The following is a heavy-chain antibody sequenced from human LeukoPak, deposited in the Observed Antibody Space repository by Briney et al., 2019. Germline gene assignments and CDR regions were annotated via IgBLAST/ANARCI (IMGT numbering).Heavy chain of an antibody. D-gene: IGHD4-23*01. Sequence: ASVKVSCKASGYTFTGYYMHWVRQAPGQGLEWMGWINPNSGGTNYAQKFQGRVTITADESTSTAYMELSSLRSEDTAVYYCATRYYGGNSDDYYYYYMDVWGKGTTVTISS. CDR1: GYTFTGYY. CDR2: INPNSGGT. CDR3: ATRYYGGNSDDYYYYYMDV. J-gene: IGHJ6*03. V-gene: IGHV1-2*02.